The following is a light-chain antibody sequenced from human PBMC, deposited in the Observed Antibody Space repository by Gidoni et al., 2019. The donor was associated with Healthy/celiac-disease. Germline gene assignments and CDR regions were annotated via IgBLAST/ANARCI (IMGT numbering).Light chain of an antibody. CDR3: QVWDSSSDVV. CDR1: NIGSKS. CDR2: YDS. J-gene: IGLJ2*01. Sequence: SYVLTQPPSVSVAPGKTARITCGGNNIGSKSVHWYQQKPGQAHVLVVYYDSDRPSGIPERFAGSNAGNTATLTISRVEAGDEADYYCQVWDSSSDVVFGGGTKLTVL. V-gene: IGLV3-21*03.